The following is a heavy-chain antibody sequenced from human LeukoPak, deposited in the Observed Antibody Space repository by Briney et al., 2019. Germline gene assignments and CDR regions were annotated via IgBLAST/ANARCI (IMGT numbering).Heavy chain of an antibody. Sequence: GRSLRLSCSATGFTFGDYAMHWVRQAPGKGLEWVSGISWNSGFIDYADSVKGRFTISRDNAKNSLYLQLNSLRPEDMAFYYCAKDIGPTGDAFHIWGQGTVVIVSS. CDR2: ISWNSGFI. J-gene: IGHJ3*02. CDR1: GFTFGDYA. V-gene: IGHV3-9*03. D-gene: IGHD1-14*01. CDR3: AKDIGPTGDAFHI.